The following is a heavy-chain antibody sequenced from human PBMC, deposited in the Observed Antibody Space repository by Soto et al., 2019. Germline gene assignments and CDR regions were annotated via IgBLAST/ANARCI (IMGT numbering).Heavy chain of an antibody. CDR2: IYYSGST. V-gene: IGHV4-59*12. Sequence: SETLSLTCTVSGGSISSYYWSWIRQPPGKGLEWIGYIYYSGSTNYNPSLKSRVTISVDTSKNQFSLKLSSVTATDTAVYYCASVRGGYYYAMDVWGQGTTVTVSS. CDR1: GGSISSYY. CDR3: ASVRGGYYYAMDV. J-gene: IGHJ6*02. D-gene: IGHD3-10*02.